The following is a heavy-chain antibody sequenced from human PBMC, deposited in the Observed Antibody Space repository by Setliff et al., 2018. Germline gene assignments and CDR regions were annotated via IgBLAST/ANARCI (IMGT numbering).Heavy chain of an antibody. D-gene: IGHD3-3*01. CDR2: IKPSGGST. CDR1: GYAFTNYY. V-gene: IGHV1-46*01. J-gene: IGHJ4*02. CDR3: ARESGGDYNFNFDY. Sequence: GASVKVSCKASGYAFTNYYMHWVRQAPGQGLEWMGIIKPSGGSTNYAQKFQGRVTMTRDTSTSTVYMELSSLRSEDTAVYYCARESGGDYNFNFDYWGQGTLVTVSS.